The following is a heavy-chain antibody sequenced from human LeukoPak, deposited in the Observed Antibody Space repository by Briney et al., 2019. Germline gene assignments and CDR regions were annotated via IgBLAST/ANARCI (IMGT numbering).Heavy chain of an antibody. D-gene: IGHD6-13*01. CDR2: IYYSGST. J-gene: IGHJ4*01. Sequence: PSETLSLTCAVYGGSFSTTGYYWAWIRQPPGKGLEWIASIYYSGSTYYNSSLKSRVTISVDTSRNQFSLKLSSVTAADTALYYCASDKGYSNNYFDYWGQGTLVTVSS. V-gene: IGHV4-39*01. CDR1: GGSFSTTGYY. CDR3: ASDKGYSNNYFDY.